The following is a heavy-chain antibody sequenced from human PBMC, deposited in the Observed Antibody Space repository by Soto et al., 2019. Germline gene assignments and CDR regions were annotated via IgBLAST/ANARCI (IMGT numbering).Heavy chain of an antibody. D-gene: IGHD2-15*01. Sequence: EVQLLESGGGVVQPGGSLRLSCAASGFTFSSYAMSWVRQAPGKWLEWVSVISGSGGYTYYADSVKGRFTISRDNSKNTLYLQMNSLRAEDTAVYYCAKWTVVVVAATRGGYFDYWCQGTLVTVSS. V-gene: IGHV3-23*01. CDR3: AKWTVVVVAATRGGYFDY. CDR1: GFTFSSYA. J-gene: IGHJ4*02. CDR2: ISGSGGYT.